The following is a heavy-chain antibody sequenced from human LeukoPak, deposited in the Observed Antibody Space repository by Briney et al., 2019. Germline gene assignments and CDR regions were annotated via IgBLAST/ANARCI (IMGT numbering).Heavy chain of an antibody. V-gene: IGHV3-23*01. CDR3: AKDSSGSYNWFDP. J-gene: IGHJ5*02. Sequence: GSLRLSCAASGFTFSSYATSWVRQAPGKGLEWVSAISGSGGSTYYADSVKGRFTISRDNSKNTLYLQMDSLRAEDTAVYYCAKDSSGSYNWFDPWGQGTLVTVSS. CDR2: ISGSGGST. D-gene: IGHD1-26*01. CDR1: GFTFSSYA.